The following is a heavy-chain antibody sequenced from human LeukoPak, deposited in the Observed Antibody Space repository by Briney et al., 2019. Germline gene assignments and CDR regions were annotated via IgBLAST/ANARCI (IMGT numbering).Heavy chain of an antibody. J-gene: IGHJ4*02. V-gene: IGHV3-21*01. CDR1: GFTFNSYS. CDR3: ARASGDIVETATMGSY. Sequence: PGGSLRLSCAASGFTFNSYSMNWVRQAPGEGLEWVSSISSSSSSIYYADSVKGRLTISRDNAKNSLYLQMNSLRAEDTAVYYCARASGDIVETATMGSYWGQGTLVTVSS. CDR2: ISSSSSSI. D-gene: IGHD5-18*01.